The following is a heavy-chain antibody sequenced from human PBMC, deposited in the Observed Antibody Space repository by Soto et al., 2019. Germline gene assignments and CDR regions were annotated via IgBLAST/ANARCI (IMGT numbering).Heavy chain of an antibody. J-gene: IGHJ5*02. CDR3: AHSLIGYYYDSSGSNWFDP. D-gene: IGHD3-22*01. CDR1: GFSLSTSGVG. CDR2: IYWDDDK. Sequence: QITLKESGPTLVKPTQTLTLTCTLSGFSLSTSGVGVGWIRQPPGKALEWLALIYWDDDKRYSPSLKSRLTITKDTSKNQVVITMTNMDPVDTATYYCAHSLIGYYYDSSGSNWFDPWGQGTLVTVSS. V-gene: IGHV2-5*02.